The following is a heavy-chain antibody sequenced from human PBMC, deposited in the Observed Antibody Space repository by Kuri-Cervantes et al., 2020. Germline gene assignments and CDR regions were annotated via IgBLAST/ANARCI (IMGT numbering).Heavy chain of an antibody. CDR1: AYTFTNYG. V-gene: IGHV1-69*05. CDR2: IIPIFGTA. D-gene: IGHD2-15*01. CDR3: ARICSGGSCSYYYMDV. Sequence: SVKVSCKASAYTFTNYGISWVRQAPGQGLEWMGGIIPIFGTANYAQKFQGRVTITTDESTSTAYMELSSLRSEDTAVYYCARICSGGSCSYYYMDVWGKGTTVTVSS. J-gene: IGHJ6*03.